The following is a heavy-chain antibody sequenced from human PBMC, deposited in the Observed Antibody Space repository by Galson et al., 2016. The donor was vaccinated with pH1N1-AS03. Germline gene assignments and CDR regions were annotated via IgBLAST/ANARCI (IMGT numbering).Heavy chain of an antibody. CDR2: ISTYNGNT. CDR3: AREALNGRYIDF. V-gene: IGHV1-18*01. J-gene: IGHJ4*02. CDR1: GYIFVDYN. Sequence: SVKVSCKASGYIFVDYNIYWVRQAPGQGLEWMGWISTYNGNTDYAPMLQGRVTMTTDTSTSTAYMELRSLKSDDTAVYYCAREALNGRYIDFWGQGTLVTVSS. D-gene: IGHD2-8*01.